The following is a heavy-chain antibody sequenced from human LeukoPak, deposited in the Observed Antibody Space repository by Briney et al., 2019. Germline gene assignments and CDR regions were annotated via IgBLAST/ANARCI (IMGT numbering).Heavy chain of an antibody. CDR3: AGPPWYSSSWYYFDY. CDR2: IYPGDSDT. CDR1: GYSFTSYW. D-gene: IGHD6-13*01. V-gene: IGHV5-51*01. Sequence: GESLKISCKGSGYSFTSYWIGWVRQMPGKGLEWMGIIYPGDSDTRYSPSFQGQVTISADKSISTAYLQWSSLKASDTAMYYCAGPPWYSSSWYYFDYWGQGTLVTVSS. J-gene: IGHJ4*02.